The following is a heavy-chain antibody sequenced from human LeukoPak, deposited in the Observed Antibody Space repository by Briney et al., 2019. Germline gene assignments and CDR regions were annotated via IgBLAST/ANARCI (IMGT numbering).Heavy chain of an antibody. J-gene: IGHJ3*02. CDR3: AKDAPPPYCSSTSCRGPFDI. Sequence: PGGSLRLSCAASGFTFSSYGMHWVRQAPGKGLEWVAFIRYDGGNKYYADSVKGRFTISRDNSKNTLYLQMNSLRAEDTAVYYCAKDAPPPYCSSTSCRGPFDIWGQGTMVTVSS. D-gene: IGHD2-2*01. V-gene: IGHV3-30*02. CDR2: IRYDGGNK. CDR1: GFTFSSYG.